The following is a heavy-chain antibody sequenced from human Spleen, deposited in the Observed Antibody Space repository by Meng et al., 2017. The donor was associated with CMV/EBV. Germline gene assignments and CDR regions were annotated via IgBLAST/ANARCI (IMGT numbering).Heavy chain of an antibody. V-gene: IGHV1-69*10. CDR3: SGHSDCGGDCPYYYYYMDV. CDR2: IIPILGIA. CDR1: GYTFTGYY. Sequence: SVKVSCKASGYTFTGYYMHWVRQAPRQGLEWMGGIIPILGIANYAQKFQGRATITADKSTSTAYMEVSSLRSEDTAVYYCSGHSDCGGDCPYYYYYMDVWGQGTTVTVSS. D-gene: IGHD2-21*01. J-gene: IGHJ6*02.